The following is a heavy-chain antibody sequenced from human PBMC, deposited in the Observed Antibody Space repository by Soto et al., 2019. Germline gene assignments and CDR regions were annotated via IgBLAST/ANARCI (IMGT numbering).Heavy chain of an antibody. J-gene: IGHJ4*02. V-gene: IGHV3-7*01. CDR1: GFTFSSYW. CDR2: IKEDGSEK. D-gene: IGHD3-16*01. CDR3: VRDEFGLAIDY. Sequence: PGGSLRLSCAASGFTFSSYWMSWVRQAPGKGLEWVANIKEDGSEKYYVDSVRGRFTISRDNAKNSLYLQINSLRAEDTAIYYCVRDEFGLAIDYWGLGTLVTVS.